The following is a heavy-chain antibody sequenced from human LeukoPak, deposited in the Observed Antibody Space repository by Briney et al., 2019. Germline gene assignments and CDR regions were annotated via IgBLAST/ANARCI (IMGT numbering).Heavy chain of an antibody. D-gene: IGHD3-22*01. J-gene: IGHJ4*02. CDR1: GFTFNTYA. CDR2: IYSGGST. CDR3: ARGGSGYWFNY. Sequence: GGSLRLSCAASGFTFNTYAMHWVRQAPGKGLEWVSVIYSGGSTYYADSVKGRFTISRDDSKNTLYLQMNSLRAEDTAVYYCARGGSGYWFNYWGQGTLVTVSS. V-gene: IGHV3-53*01.